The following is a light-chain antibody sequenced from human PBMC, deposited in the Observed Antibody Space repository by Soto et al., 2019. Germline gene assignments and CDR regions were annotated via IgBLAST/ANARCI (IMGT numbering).Light chain of an antibody. V-gene: IGKV1-9*01. CDR1: QGIDSH. Sequence: IQLTQSPSSLSASVGDRVTITCRASQGIDSHLAWYQQKPGKGPKLLIYVASTLQSGVPSRFSGSGSGTDFTLTISNLHPDDFADYYCQQVHSWPLTFGGGTKVEIK. CDR2: VAS. CDR3: QQVHSWPLT. J-gene: IGKJ4*01.